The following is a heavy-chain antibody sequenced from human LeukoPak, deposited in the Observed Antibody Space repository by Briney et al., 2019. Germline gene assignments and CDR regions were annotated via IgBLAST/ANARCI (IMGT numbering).Heavy chain of an antibody. J-gene: IGHJ5*02. V-gene: IGHV4-31*03. Sequence: TSETLSLTCTVSGGSISSGGYYWSWIRQHPGKGLGWIGYIYYSGSTYYNPSLKSRVTISVDTSKNQFSLKLSSVTAADTAVYYCARGFIAAAGSLDPWGQGTLVTVSS. D-gene: IGHD6-13*01. CDR3: ARGFIAAAGSLDP. CDR2: IYYSGST. CDR1: GGSISSGGYY.